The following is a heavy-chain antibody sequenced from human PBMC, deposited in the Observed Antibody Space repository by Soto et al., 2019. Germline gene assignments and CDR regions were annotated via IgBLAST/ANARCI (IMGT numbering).Heavy chain of an antibody. Sequence: SETLSLTCTVPGGSISSSSYYWGWIRQPPGKGLEWIGSIYYSGSTYYNPSLKSRVTISVDTSKNQFSLKLSSVTAADTAVYYCARLNGYCVGTSCHGYYGMDVWGQGTTVT. D-gene: IGHD2-21*01. CDR1: GGSISSSSYY. V-gene: IGHV4-39*01. CDR2: IYYSGST. CDR3: ARLNGYCVGTSCHGYYGMDV. J-gene: IGHJ6*02.